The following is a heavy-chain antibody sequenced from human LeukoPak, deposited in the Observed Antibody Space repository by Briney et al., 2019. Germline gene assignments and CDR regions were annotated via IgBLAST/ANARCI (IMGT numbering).Heavy chain of an antibody. CDR2: IIPIFGTA. J-gene: IGHJ3*02. V-gene: IGHV1-69*05. D-gene: IGHD1-26*01. CDR3: AIVGATTVAFDI. CDR1: GGSFSSYA. Sequence: SVKVSCKASGGSFSSYAISWVRQAPGQGLEWMGGIIPIFGTANYAQKFQGRVTITTDESTSTAYMELSSLRSEDTAVYYCAIVGATTVAFDIWGQGTMVTVSS.